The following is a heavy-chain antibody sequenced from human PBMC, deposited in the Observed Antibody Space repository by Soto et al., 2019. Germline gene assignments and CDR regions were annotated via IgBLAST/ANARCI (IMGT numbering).Heavy chain of an antibody. V-gene: IGHV3-21*01. J-gene: IGHJ4*02. CDR3: ARRGKQLAAFDY. Sequence: GGSLRLSCEASGFTFSSYSMNWVRQAPGKGLEWVSSISSSSSYIYYADSVKGRFTISRDNAKNSLYLQMNSLRAEDTAVYYCARRGKQLAAFDYWGQGTLVTVSS. CDR2: ISSSSSYI. D-gene: IGHD6-6*01. CDR1: GFTFSSYS.